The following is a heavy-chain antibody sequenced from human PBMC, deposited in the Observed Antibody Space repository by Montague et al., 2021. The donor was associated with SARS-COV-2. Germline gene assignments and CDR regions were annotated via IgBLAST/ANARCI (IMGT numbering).Heavy chain of an antibody. D-gene: IGHD3-22*01. CDR1: GGSISGHY. CDR3: AREGFSSGYYET. V-gene: IGHV4-59*11. Sequence: SETLSLTCIVSGGSISGHYWSWVRQTPEKGLEWIGYIYYLGTTNYNPSLKTRVTFSVDTSKNQFSLILRSMTAADTAVSYCAREGFSSGYYETWGQGTLVTVSS. J-gene: IGHJ5*02. CDR2: IYYLGTT.